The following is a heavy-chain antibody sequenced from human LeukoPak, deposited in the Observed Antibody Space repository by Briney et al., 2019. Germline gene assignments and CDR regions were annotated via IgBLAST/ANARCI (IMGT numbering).Heavy chain of an antibody. CDR2: LCYSGST. CDR1: GGSISSSSYY. Sequence: SETLSLTCTVSGGSISSSSYYWGWIRQPPGKGLEWIGSLCYSGSTYYNPSLKSRVTISVDTSKNQLSLQLSSVTAADTAVYYCARDLGEPDSSGYYSDAFDIWGQGTMVTVSS. CDR3: ARDLGEPDSSGYYSDAFDI. J-gene: IGHJ3*02. V-gene: IGHV4-39*07. D-gene: IGHD3-22*01.